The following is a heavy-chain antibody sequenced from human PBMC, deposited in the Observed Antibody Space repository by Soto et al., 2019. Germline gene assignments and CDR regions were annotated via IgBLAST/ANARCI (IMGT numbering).Heavy chain of an antibody. V-gene: IGHV3-23*04. D-gene: IGHD1-26*01. J-gene: IGHJ4*02. Sequence: EVQLVDSGGGLVQPGGPLRLSCAASGFIFSNYVMSWVRQAPGKGLELVSSISDSGGTSYYADSVKGRFTISRDNSKNTLYLQMNSLRAEDTAIYYCAKRPRALLTFDYWGQGTLVTVSS. CDR2: ISDSGGTS. CDR1: GFIFSNYV. CDR3: AKRPRALLTFDY.